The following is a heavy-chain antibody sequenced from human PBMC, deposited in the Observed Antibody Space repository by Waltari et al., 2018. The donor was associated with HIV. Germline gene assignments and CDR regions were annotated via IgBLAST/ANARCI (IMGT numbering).Heavy chain of an antibody. Sequence: EVQLLESGGGLVQPGGSLRLSCAASGYILSTFAMNWVRQAPGKGRDWVSVITGSGGRTYYADSVKGRFTISRDKSKNTLYLQMNSLRAEDTAIYYCAKERVAGYYYYGMDVWGQGTTVTVSS. D-gene: IGHD6-19*01. J-gene: IGHJ6*02. CDR3: AKERVAGYYYYGMDV. CDR2: ITGSGGRT. CDR1: GYILSTFA. V-gene: IGHV3-23*01.